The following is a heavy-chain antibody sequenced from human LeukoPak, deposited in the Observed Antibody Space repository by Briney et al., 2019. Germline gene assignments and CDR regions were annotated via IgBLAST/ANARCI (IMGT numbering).Heavy chain of an antibody. CDR1: GYIFNDYY. CDR2: INPKRGGT. CDR3: ARPYYYGPGTGNWFDP. J-gene: IGHJ5*02. Sequence: VASVKVSCKASGYIFNDYYIHWVRQAPGQGLEWMGWINPKRGGTKYVQKFQGRVTMTSDTSISTAYMELSRLRSDDTAVYYCARPYYYGPGTGNWFDPWGQGTLVTASS. D-gene: IGHD3-10*01. V-gene: IGHV1-2*02.